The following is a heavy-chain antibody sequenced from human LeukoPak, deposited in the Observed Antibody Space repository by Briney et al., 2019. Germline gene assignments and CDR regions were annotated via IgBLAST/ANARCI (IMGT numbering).Heavy chain of an antibody. Sequence: GGSLRLSCAASGFAFSDYAIHWVRQAPGKGLEWVGFIWYDGSNNYHADSVKGRFTISRDNSNNKVYLQMNSLRSEDTAVYYCAKDKGLISGKYYFDYWGQGALVTVPS. CDR3: AKDKGLISGKYYFDY. CDR2: IWYDGSNN. J-gene: IGHJ4*02. CDR1: GFAFSDYA. D-gene: IGHD1-26*01. V-gene: IGHV3-30*02.